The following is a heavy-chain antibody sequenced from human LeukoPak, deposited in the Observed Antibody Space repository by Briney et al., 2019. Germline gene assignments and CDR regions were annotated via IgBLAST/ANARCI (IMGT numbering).Heavy chain of an antibody. CDR2: ISYDGSNK. J-gene: IGHJ4*02. CDR1: GFTFSSYA. D-gene: IGHD2-2*01. V-gene: IGHV3-30*04. Sequence: GRSLRLSCAASGFTFSSYAMHWVRQAPGKGLEWVAVISYDGSNKYCADSVKGRFTISRDNSKNTLYLQVTSLRSEDTAVYYCARGACIGTTCYANFDYWGQGTLVTVSS. CDR3: ARGACIGTTCYANFDY.